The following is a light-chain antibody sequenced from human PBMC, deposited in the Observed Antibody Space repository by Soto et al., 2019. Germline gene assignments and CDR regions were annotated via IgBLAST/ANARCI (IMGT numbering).Light chain of an antibody. J-gene: IGKJ4*01. CDR2: DAS. V-gene: IGKV1-33*01. Sequence: EIEMTQSPSSLSASVGDRGTITSHASQDINNYLNWYQQKSGKDPELLIYDASDLETGVPSRFSGSGSGTDFTFTISSLQPEDIATYYCQQYDNLPLTFGGRTTLDIK. CDR3: QQYDNLPLT. CDR1: QDINNY.